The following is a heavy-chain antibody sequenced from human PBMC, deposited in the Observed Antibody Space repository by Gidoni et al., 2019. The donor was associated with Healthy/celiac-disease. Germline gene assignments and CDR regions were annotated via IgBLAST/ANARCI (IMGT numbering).Heavy chain of an antibody. J-gene: IGHJ6*02. D-gene: IGHD6-6*01. V-gene: IGHV3-23*01. CDR2: ISGSGGST. Sequence: EVQLLESGGGLVHPGGSLSLPCAASESTFSRHAMGWVRQAPGKGLEWVAAISGSGGSTDYADSVKGRFTISRDNSKNTLYLQMNSLRAEDTAVYYCAKDAIAARPHYYYGMDVWGQGTTVTVSS. CDR1: ESTFSRHA. CDR3: AKDAIAARPHYYYGMDV.